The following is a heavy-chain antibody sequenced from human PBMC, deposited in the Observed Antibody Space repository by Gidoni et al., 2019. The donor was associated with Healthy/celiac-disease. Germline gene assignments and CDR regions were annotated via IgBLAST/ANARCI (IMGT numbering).Heavy chain of an antibody. D-gene: IGHD6-13*01. V-gene: IGHV3-30-3*01. CDR3: AREQQLARGMDV. CDR2: ISYDGINK. Sequence: VQLVESGGGVVQPGRSLSPSCAASGFTFSSYAMHWVRQAPGKGLGWVAVISYDGINKHYADAVKGRFTSSRDNSKNTLYLQMNSLRAEDTAVYYCAREQQLARGMDVWGQGTTVTVSS. J-gene: IGHJ6*02. CDR1: GFTFSSYA.